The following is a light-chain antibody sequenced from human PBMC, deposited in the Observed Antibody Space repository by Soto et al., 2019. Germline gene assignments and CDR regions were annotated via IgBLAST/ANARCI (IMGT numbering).Light chain of an antibody. Sequence: EIVLTQSPGTLSLSPGERATLSCGASQSVSSSYLAWYQQKPGQAPRLLIYGASSRATGIPDRFSDSGSGTEFTLTISRLEPEDFALYYCQQYGTSPLTFGGGTKVEIK. CDR3: QQYGTSPLT. J-gene: IGKJ4*01. CDR1: QSVSSSY. CDR2: GAS. V-gene: IGKV3-20*01.